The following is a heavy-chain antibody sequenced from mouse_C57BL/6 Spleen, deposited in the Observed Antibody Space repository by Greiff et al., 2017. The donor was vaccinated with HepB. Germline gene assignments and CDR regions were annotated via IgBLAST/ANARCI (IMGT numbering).Heavy chain of an antibody. J-gene: IGHJ4*01. D-gene: IGHD2-3*01. CDR1: GFNIKDDY. Sequence: EVQLQQSGAELVRPGASVKLSCTASGFNIKDDYMHWVKQRPEQGLEWIGWIDPENGDTEYASKFQGKATITADTSSNTAYLQLSSLTSEDTAVYYCTTVDGSDYYAMDYWGQGTSVTVSS. V-gene: IGHV14-4*01. CDR3: TTVDGSDYYAMDY. CDR2: IDPENGDT.